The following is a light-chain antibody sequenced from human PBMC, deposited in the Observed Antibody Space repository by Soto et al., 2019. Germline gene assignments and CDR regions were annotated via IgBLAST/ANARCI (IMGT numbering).Light chain of an antibody. V-gene: IGLV2-8*01. J-gene: IGLJ2*01. CDR3: TSYAGGNILV. CDR2: EVR. Sequence: QSALTQPPSASGSPGQSVTISCTGTSSDIGSYNFVSWYQQHPGKAPKVMLYEVRKRPSGVPARFSGSKSGNTASLTVSGLQADDEADYYCTSYAGGNILVFGGGTKLTVL. CDR1: SSDIGSYNF.